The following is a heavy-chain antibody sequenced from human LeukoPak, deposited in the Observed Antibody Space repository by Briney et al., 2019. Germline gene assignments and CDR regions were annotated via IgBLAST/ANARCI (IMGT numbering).Heavy chain of an antibody. D-gene: IGHD5-18*01. V-gene: IGHV4-39*01. Sequence: SETLSLTCTVSGGSISSSSYYWGWIRQPPGKGLEWIGSIYYSGSTNYNPSLKSRVTISVDTSKNQFSLKLSSVTAADTAVYYCARHPRDRYSYGTYYFDYWGQGTLVTVSS. CDR1: GGSISSSSYY. J-gene: IGHJ4*02. CDR3: ARHPRDRYSYGTYYFDY. CDR2: IYYSGST.